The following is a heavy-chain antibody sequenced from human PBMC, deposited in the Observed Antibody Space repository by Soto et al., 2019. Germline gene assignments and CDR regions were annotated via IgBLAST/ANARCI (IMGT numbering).Heavy chain of an antibody. V-gene: IGHV1-18*01. CDR2: INAYNGNT. CDR1: GYSFTRYG. Sequence: QVHLVQSGAEVKNPGASVKVSCKASGYSFTRYGIGWARQAPGQGLEWMGWINAYNGNTNYAQNLQGRLTLNTDTSTTTAYMEVRSLRSNDTAIYYCAMVDVYVTPSPQDVWGQGTTVTVSS. J-gene: IGHJ6*02. CDR3: AMVDVYVTPSPQDV. D-gene: IGHD3-16*01.